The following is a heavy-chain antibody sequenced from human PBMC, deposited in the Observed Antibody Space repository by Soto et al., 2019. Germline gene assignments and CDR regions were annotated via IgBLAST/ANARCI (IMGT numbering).Heavy chain of an antibody. V-gene: IGHV5-10-1*01. J-gene: IGHJ5*02. Sequence: GESLKISCKGSWFSFTKYWISWVRQMPGKGLEWMGNIDPVDSYANYSPSFQGHVTFSVGTSISTAYLQWSSLKASDTAMYLCARIKSIVRNWFDPWGQGTLVTVSS. CDR2: IDPVDSYA. CDR1: WFSFTKYW. CDR3: ARIKSIVRNWFDP. D-gene: IGHD3-22*01.